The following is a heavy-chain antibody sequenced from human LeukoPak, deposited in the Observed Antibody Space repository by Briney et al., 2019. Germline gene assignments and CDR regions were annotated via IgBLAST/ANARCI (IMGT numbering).Heavy chain of an antibody. V-gene: IGHV4-4*07. CDR1: GGSISSYY. J-gene: IGHJ3*02. CDR2: IYTSGST. D-gene: IGHD3-10*01. CDR3: ARLRTLATGVRYAFDI. Sequence: SETLSLTCTVSGGSISSYYWSWIRQPAGKGLEWIGRIYTSGSTNYNPSLKSRVTMSVDTSKNQFSLKLSSVTAADTAVHYCARLRTLATGVRYAFDIWGQGTMVTVSS.